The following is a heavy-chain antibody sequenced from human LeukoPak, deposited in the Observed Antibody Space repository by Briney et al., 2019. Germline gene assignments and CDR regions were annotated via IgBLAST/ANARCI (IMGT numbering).Heavy chain of an antibody. CDR3: VRDGVGAYNWFDP. J-gene: IGHJ5*02. CDR1: GFTFRSYA. CDR2: ISSNGDNT. Sequence: GGSLRLSCAAYGFTFRSYAMYWVRQAPGKGLEYVSAISSNGDNTYYASSVKGRFTTSRDNSKNTLYLQMGSLRAEDTAVYYCVRDGVGAYNWFDPWGQGTLVTVSS. D-gene: IGHD1-26*01. V-gene: IGHV3-64*01.